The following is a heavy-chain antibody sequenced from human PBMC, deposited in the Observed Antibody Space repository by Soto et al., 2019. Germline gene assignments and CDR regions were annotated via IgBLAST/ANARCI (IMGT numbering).Heavy chain of an antibody. Sequence: EVPLLESGGGLVQPGGSLRLSCAASGFTFSSYAMSLVRQAPGKGLEWVSAISGNGAGTYYADSVKGRFTISRDNSKNTLYLQMNSLRVEDTAVYFCAKGTQWGRGVGATHFDCWGQGTLVTVSS. CDR1: GFTFSSYA. CDR2: ISGNGAGT. CDR3: AKGTQWGRGVGATHFDC. J-gene: IGHJ4*02. D-gene: IGHD1-26*01. V-gene: IGHV3-23*01.